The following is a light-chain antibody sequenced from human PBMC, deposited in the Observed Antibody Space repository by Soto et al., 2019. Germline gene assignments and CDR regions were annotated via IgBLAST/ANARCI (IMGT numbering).Light chain of an antibody. CDR1: QSVTNN. V-gene: IGKV3-15*01. J-gene: IGKJ5*01. Sequence: ERVMTQSPATLSVSPGERATLSCRASQSVTNNLAWYQQKPGQAPRLLIYGASTRATGIPARFSGSGFGTEFTLTISSLQSEDFALYYCQQRNTWPPITFGQGTRLEIK. CDR3: QQRNTWPPIT. CDR2: GAS.